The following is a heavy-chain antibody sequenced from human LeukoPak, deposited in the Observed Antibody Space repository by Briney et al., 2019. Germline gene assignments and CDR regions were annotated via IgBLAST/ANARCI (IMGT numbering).Heavy chain of an antibody. CDR1: GFTFSSYA. CDR2: ISSSGGST. V-gene: IGHV3-23*01. Sequence: PGGSLRLSCAASGFTFSSYAMSWVRQAPGKGLEWVSAISSSGGSTYYAESVEGWSTISRNNSKNTLYLQMNSLRAEDTAVYYCAKDFRQQLDWGQGTLVTVSS. J-gene: IGHJ4*02. D-gene: IGHD6-13*01. CDR3: AKDFRQQLD.